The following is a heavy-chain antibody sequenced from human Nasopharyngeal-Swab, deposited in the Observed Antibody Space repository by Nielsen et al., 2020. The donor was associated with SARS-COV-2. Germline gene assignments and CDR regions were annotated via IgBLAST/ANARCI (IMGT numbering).Heavy chain of an antibody. J-gene: IGHJ6*03. V-gene: IGHV1-2*02. CDR3: ARSALGYCSSTSCYPLYYYYMDV. Sequence: ASVKVSCKASGYTFTGYYMHWVRQAPGQGLEWMGWINPNSGGTNYAQKFQGRVTMTRDTSISTAYMELSRLRSDDTAVYYCARSALGYCSSTSCYPLYYYYMDVWGKGTTVTVSS. D-gene: IGHD2-2*01. CDR1: GYTFTGYY. CDR2: INPNSGGT.